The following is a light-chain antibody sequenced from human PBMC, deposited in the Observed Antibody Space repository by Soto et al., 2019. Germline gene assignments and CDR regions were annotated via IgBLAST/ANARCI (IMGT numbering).Light chain of an antibody. J-gene: IGLJ2*01. CDR2: NNN. CDR1: SSNIGTNT. V-gene: IGLV1-44*01. Sequence: QSVLTQPPSASGTPGQRVTISWSGSSSNIGTNTVNWYQQLPGTAPKLLIYNNNQRPSGVPDRFSGSKSGTSASLAISGLQSEDEADYYCAAWDDSLNGVVFGGGTKLTVL. CDR3: AAWDDSLNGVV.